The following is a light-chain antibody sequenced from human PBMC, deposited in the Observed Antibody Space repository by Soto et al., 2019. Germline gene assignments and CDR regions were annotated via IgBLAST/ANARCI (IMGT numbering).Light chain of an antibody. CDR1: QAIGNY. CDR3: QQYDDLPFT. Sequence: DIPMTQSPSSRSASVGDRVTITCQASQAIGNYLTWYQQKPGKAPKLLIYEASNLETGVPSRFSGSGSWTDFTFTINSLQPEDIATYYCQQYDDLPFTFGGGTKVEIK. CDR2: EAS. V-gene: IGKV1-33*01. J-gene: IGKJ4*01.